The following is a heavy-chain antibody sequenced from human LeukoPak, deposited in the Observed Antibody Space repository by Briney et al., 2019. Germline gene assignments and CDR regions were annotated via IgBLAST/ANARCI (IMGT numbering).Heavy chain of an antibody. CDR1: GFTFSSYW. J-gene: IGHJ5*02. V-gene: IGHV3-7*03. CDR3: AKETEYNWFDP. Sequence: GGSLRLSCAASGFTFSSYWMSWVRQAPGKGLEWVANIKQDGSEKYYADSVKGRFTISRDNAKNSLYLQMNSLRAEDTALYYCAKETEYNWFDPWGQGTLVTVSS. CDR2: IKQDGSEK.